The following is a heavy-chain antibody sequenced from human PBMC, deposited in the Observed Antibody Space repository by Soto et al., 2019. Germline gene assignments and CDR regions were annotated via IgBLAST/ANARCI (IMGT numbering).Heavy chain of an antibody. CDR2: IYYSGST. V-gene: IGHV4-39*01. D-gene: IGHD2-15*01. J-gene: IGHJ5*02. CDR1: GGSISSSSYY. Sequence: KPSETLSLTCTVSGGSISSSSYYWGWIRQPPGKGLEWIGSIYYSGSTYYNPSLKSRVTTSVDTSKNQFSLKLSSVTAADTAVYYCARLVVVVAARGVGWFDPWGQGTQVTVSS. CDR3: ARLVVVVAARGVGWFDP.